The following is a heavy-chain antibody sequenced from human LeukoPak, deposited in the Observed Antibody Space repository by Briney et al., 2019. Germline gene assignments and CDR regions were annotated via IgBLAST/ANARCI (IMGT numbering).Heavy chain of an antibody. CDR3: ARHDMVRGVIFDY. V-gene: IGHV5-51*01. Sequence: GESLKISCQGSGYSFTSYWIGWVRQMPGKGLEWMGIIYPGDSDTRYSPPFQGQVTISADKSISTAYLQWSSLKASDTAMYYCARHDMVRGVIFDYWGQGTPVTVSS. CDR1: GYSFTSYW. J-gene: IGHJ4*02. D-gene: IGHD3-10*01. CDR2: IYPGDSDT.